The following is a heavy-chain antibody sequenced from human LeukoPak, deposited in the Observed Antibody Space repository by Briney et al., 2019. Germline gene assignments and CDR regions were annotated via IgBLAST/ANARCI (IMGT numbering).Heavy chain of an antibody. CDR1: CGSISSDY. CDR2: IYTTGST. J-gene: IGHJ6*03. CDR3: AGGYCSSTSCPYYYYYYYMDV. V-gene: IGHV4-4*07. D-gene: IGHD2-2*01. Sequence: SETLSLTCTVSCGSISSDYWSWIRQPAGKGLEWIGRIYTTGSTNYSPSLKSRVTMSVDTSKNQFSLKLSSVTAADTAVYYCAGGYCSSTSCPYYYYYYYMDVWGKGTTVTVSS.